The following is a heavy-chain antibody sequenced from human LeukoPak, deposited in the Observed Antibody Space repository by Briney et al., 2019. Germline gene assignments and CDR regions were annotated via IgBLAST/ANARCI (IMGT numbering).Heavy chain of an antibody. V-gene: IGHV4-34*01. CDR3: ARGANVGSRFGYYGSGSYYRTSNWFDP. CDR2: INHSGST. J-gene: IGHJ5*02. Sequence: SETLSLTCAVYGGSFSGYYWSWIRQPPGKGLEWIGEINHSGSTNYNPSLKSRVTISVDTSKNQFSPKLSSVTAADTAVYYCARGANVGSRFGYYGSGSYYRTSNWFDPWGQGTLVTVSS. CDR1: GGSFSGYY. D-gene: IGHD3-10*01.